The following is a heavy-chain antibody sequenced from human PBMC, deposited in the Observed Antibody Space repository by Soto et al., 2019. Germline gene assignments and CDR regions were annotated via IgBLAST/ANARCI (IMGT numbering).Heavy chain of an antibody. CDR1: GFTLSNYW. D-gene: IGHD3-16*02. CDR2: IKLDGSEK. CDR3: ARDKMAPFRLGELSFLTATPENAFDI. J-gene: IGHJ3*02. V-gene: IGHV3-7*01. Sequence: EVQLVESGGGLVQPGGSLRLSCAASGFTLSNYWMTWVRQAPGKGLEWVANIKLDGSEKYYVDSVKGRFTISRDNAKNELYLQMNSLSVEDTAVYYCARDKMAPFRLGELSFLTATPENAFDIWGQGTMVTVSS.